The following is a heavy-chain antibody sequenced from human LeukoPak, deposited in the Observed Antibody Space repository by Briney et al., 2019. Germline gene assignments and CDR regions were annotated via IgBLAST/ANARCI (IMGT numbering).Heavy chain of an antibody. CDR3: AKDHYFAFDI. D-gene: IGHD2/OR15-2a*01. CDR2: ISWNSGSI. Sequence: GGSLRLSCEASGFTFDDYARHWVRQAPGKGLEWVSGISWNSGSIGYADSVKGRFTISRDNAKNSLYLQMNSLRAEDTALYYCAKDHYFAFDIWGQGTMVTVSS. V-gene: IGHV3-9*01. J-gene: IGHJ3*02. CDR1: GFTFDDYA.